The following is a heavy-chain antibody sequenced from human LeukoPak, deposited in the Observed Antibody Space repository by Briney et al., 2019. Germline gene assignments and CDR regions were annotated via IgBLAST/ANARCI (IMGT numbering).Heavy chain of an antibody. CDR1: GYTFTTYG. CDR3: ARDRDRMVQGVTALFDY. J-gene: IGHJ4*02. Sequence: ASVKVYCKTSGYTFTTYGISWVRQAPGQGLEWMGWISGSNGNTKYAQKVQGRVTITTDTSTTTAYMEVRSLRSDDTAVYYCARDRDRMVQGVTALFDYWGQGTLVTVSS. V-gene: IGHV1-18*04. CDR2: ISGSNGNT. D-gene: IGHD3-10*01.